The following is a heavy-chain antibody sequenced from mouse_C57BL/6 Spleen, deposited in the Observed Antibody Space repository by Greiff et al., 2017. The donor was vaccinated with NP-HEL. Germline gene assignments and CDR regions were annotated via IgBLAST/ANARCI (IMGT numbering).Heavy chain of an antibody. V-gene: IGHV1-81*01. CDR1: GYTFTSYG. Sequence: VQLQQSGAELARPGASVKLSCKASGYTFTSYGISWVKQRTGQGLEWIGEIYPRSGNTYYNEKFKGKATLTADKSSSTAYMELRSLTSEDSAVYFCARINWDGGVFADWGQGTLVTVSA. CDR3: ARINWDGGVFAD. CDR2: IYPRSGNT. J-gene: IGHJ3*01. D-gene: IGHD4-1*01.